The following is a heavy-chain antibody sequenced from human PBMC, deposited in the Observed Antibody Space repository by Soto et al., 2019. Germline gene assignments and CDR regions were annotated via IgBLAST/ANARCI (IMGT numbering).Heavy chain of an antibody. V-gene: IGHV4-31*03. J-gene: IGHJ3*02. Sequence: SGTLSLTCTVSGGSISSGGYYWSWIRQHPGKGLEWIGYIYYSGSTYYNPSLKSRVTISVDTSKNQFSLKLSSVTAADTAVYYCWVRDYGSGSYYPDAAFDIWAQGTMVTVSS. CDR3: WVRDYGSGSYYPDAAFDI. CDR1: GGSISSGGYY. D-gene: IGHD3-10*01. CDR2: IYYSGST.